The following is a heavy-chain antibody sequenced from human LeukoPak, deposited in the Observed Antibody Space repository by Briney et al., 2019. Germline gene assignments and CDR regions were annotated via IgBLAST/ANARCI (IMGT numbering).Heavy chain of an antibody. J-gene: IGHJ4*02. CDR1: GIPFSRSG. D-gene: IGHD6-19*01. Sequence: PGGSLRLSCAASGIPFSRSGMHWVRQAPGKGLEWVAVISYDGSSKYYADSVKGRFTISRDNSKNTLYLQMNSLRAEDTAVYYCAKDVRIAVTWFDYWGQGTLVTVSS. CDR2: ISYDGSSK. CDR3: AKDVRIAVTWFDY. V-gene: IGHV3-30*18.